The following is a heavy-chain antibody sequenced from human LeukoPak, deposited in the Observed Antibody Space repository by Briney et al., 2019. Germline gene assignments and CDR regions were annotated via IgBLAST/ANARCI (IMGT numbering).Heavy chain of an antibody. D-gene: IGHD3-10*01. Sequence: SQTLSLTCTVSGGSISSGGYYWSWIRQHPGKGLEWIGYIYYSGSTYYNPSLKSRVTISVDTSKNQFSLKLSSVTAAYTAVYYCARETPQGRESRAAFDIWGQGTMVTVSS. J-gene: IGHJ3*02. V-gene: IGHV4-31*03. CDR3: ARETPQGRESRAAFDI. CDR1: GGSISSGGYY. CDR2: IYYSGST.